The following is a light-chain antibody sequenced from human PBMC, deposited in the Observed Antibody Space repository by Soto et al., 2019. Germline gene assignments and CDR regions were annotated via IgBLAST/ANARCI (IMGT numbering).Light chain of an antibody. CDR3: QQTYRTPLT. CDR1: QSISSY. V-gene: IGKV1-39*01. CDR2: AAS. Sequence: DLKMTQSPSSLSASIRDRVTLTCCASQSISSYLNWYQQKPGKAPKLLIYAASSLHSGVPSRFSGSGSGTDFTLTISSLQPEDFATYSCQQTYRTPLTFGGGTKVDIK. J-gene: IGKJ4*01.